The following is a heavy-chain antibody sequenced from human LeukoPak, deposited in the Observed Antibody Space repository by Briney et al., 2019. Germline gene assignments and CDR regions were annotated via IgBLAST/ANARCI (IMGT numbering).Heavy chain of an antibody. Sequence: TGGSLRLSCAASGFSFNAYWMVWVRQAPGTGLEWVANINPAGSETFHVDPVKGRFIISRDHAKNLVYLQMNSLRAEDTAVYYCATFGLVAALDLWGEGTLVSVSS. CDR2: INPAGSET. V-gene: IGHV3-7*01. CDR1: GFSFNAYW. J-gene: IGHJ4*02. D-gene: IGHD5-12*01. CDR3: ATFGLVAALDL.